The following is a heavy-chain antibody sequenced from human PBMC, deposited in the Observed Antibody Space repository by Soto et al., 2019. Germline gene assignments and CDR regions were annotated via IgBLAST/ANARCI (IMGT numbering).Heavy chain of an antibody. J-gene: IGHJ6*02. D-gene: IGHD1-26*01. CDR1: GFTFSSYA. V-gene: IGHV3-30-3*01. CDR2: ISYDGSNK. CDR3: AAQLWELPHYYGIDV. Sequence: PGGSLRLSCAASGFTFSSYAMHWVRQAPGKGLEWVAVISYDGSNKYYADSVKGRFTISRDNSKNTLYLQMNSLRAEDTAVYYCAAQLWELPHYYGIDVWGQGTTVTVSS.